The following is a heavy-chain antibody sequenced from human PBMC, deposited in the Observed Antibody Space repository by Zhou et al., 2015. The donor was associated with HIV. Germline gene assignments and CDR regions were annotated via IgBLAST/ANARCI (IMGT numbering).Heavy chain of an antibody. Sequence: QVQLVQSGAEVKKPGSSVKVSCKASGGTFSSYAISWVRQAPGQGLEWMGGIIPIFGTANYAQKFQGRVTMTTDTSTSTAYMELRSLRSDDTAVYYCARDLVTMIVDDAFDIWGQGTMVTVSS. CDR1: GGTFSSYA. CDR2: IIPIFGTA. CDR3: ARDLVTMIVDDAFDI. V-gene: IGHV1-69*06. J-gene: IGHJ3*02. D-gene: IGHD3-22*01.